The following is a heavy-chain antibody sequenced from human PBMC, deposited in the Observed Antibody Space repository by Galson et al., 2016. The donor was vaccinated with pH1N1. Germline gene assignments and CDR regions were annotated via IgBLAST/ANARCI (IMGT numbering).Heavy chain of an antibody. CDR3: AKGSAVGQPYYFDY. Sequence: SLRLSCAASGLRFSTSWMSWVRLAPGRALEWVANIRYDGGEIYYGDAVKGRFTVSRDNAKSSLYLQMNSLRAEDTAVYYCAKGSAVGQPYYFDYWGQGTLVTVSS. CDR1: GLRFSTSW. J-gene: IGHJ4*02. D-gene: IGHD6-13*01. V-gene: IGHV3-7*05. CDR2: IRYDGGEI.